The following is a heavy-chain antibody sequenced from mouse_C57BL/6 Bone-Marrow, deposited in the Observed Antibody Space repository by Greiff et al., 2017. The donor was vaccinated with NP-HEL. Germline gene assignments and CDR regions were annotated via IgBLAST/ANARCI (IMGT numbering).Heavy chain of an antibody. D-gene: IGHD2-3*01. CDR2: IYPRSGNT. V-gene: IGHV1-81*01. J-gene: IGHJ3*01. Sequence: VQLQQSGAELARPGASVKLSCKASGYTFTSYGISWVKQRTGQGLEWIGEIYPRSGNTYYNEKFKGKATLTADKSSSKAYMELRSLTSEDSAVDFCARLGGYYLAYWGQGTLVTVSA. CDR1: GYTFTSYG. CDR3: ARLGGYYLAY.